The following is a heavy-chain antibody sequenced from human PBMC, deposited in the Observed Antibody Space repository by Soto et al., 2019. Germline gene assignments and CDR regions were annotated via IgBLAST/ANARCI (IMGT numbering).Heavy chain of an antibody. CDR2: IDFRGTT. J-gene: IGHJ5*02. CDR1: GGSISSSSYF. CDR3: SRRAPEGFDP. Sequence: SETLSLTCTVSGGSISSSSYFWAWIRRPPGKGLEWIGSIDFRGTTYTNPSLESRVTISVDTSKNHFSLKLDSVTAADTALDYCSRRAPEGFDPWGRGTLVTVYS. V-gene: IGHV4-39*02.